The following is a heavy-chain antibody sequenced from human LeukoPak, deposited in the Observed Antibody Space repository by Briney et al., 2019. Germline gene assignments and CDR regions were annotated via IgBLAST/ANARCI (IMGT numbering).Heavy chain of an antibody. CDR3: AGGPRRSGYNWFDP. Sequence: GASVKVSCKASGYTFTSYDINGVRQATGQGLEWMGWMNPNSGNTGYAQKFQGRVTMTRNTSISTAYMELSSLRSEDTAVYYCAGGPRRSGYNWFDPWGQGTLVTVSS. CDR1: GYTFTSYD. CDR2: MNPNSGNT. V-gene: IGHV1-8*01. J-gene: IGHJ5*02.